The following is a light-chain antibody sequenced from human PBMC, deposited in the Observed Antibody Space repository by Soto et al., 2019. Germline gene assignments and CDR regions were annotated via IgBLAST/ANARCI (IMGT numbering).Light chain of an antibody. V-gene: IGKV3-15*01. J-gene: IGKJ4*02. CDR3: QQYSTSLK. CDR1: ESVGST. Sequence: EILMTQSPATLSVSPGEKVILSCRASESVGSTLAWYQQKPGQAPRLLIRGASTRATGVPARFSGSGSGTEFTLTISSLQSEDFAVYYCQQYSTSLKFGGGTTLEIK. CDR2: GAS.